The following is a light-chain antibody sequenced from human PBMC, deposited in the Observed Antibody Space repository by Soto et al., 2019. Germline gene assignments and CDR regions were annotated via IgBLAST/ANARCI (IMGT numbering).Light chain of an antibody. Sequence: DIQMTQSPVSLSASVGDRVTITCRASETISTFLNWYQQKPGKAPKVLIFAASSLQSGVPSRFSGSGSGTDFTLTISCLQSEDFATYYCQQYYSYPQAFGQGTKVDIK. J-gene: IGKJ1*01. CDR1: ETISTF. CDR3: QQYYSYPQA. V-gene: IGKV1-39*01. CDR2: AAS.